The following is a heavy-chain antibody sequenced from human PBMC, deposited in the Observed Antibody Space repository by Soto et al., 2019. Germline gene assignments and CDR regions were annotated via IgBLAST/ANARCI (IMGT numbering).Heavy chain of an antibody. J-gene: IGHJ5*02. CDR3: ARRFLRYSSGWYFRVHNWFDP. D-gene: IGHD6-19*01. Sequence: SETLSLTCAVSGGSISSSNWWSWVRQPPGKGLEWIGEIYHSGSTNYNPSLKSRVTISVDKSKNQFSLKLSSVTAADTAVHYCARRFLRYSSGWYFRVHNWFDPWGQGTLVTVSS. V-gene: IGHV4-4*02. CDR2: IYHSGST. CDR1: GGSISSSNW.